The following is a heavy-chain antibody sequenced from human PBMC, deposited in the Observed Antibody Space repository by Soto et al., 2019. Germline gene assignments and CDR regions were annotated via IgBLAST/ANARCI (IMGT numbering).Heavy chain of an antibody. J-gene: IGHJ6*03. Sequence: ASVKVSCKASGYTFTSYDINWVRQATGQGLEWMGWMNPNSGNTGYAQKFQGRVTMTRNTSISTAYMELSSLRSEDTAVYYCAIVAAAPETYYYYYYMDVWGKGTTVTVSS. CDR2: MNPNSGNT. D-gene: IGHD6-13*01. V-gene: IGHV1-8*01. CDR1: GYTFTSYD. CDR3: AIVAAAPETYYYYYYMDV.